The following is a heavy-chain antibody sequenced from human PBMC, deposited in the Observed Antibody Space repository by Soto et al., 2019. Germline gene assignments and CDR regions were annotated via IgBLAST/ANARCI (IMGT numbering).Heavy chain of an antibody. CDR1: GGSISSSSYY. V-gene: IGHV4-39*01. J-gene: IGHJ6*02. CDR2: IYYSGSN. Sequence: PSETLSLTFTVSGGSISSSSYYWGWIRQPPGKGLEWIGSIYYSGSNYYNPSIKSRVTISVDTSKNQFSLKPSSVTAADTAVYYCARLEGAPGDYYSYYGMDVWGQGTPVTVS. D-gene: IGHD3-16*01. CDR3: ARLEGAPGDYYSYYGMDV.